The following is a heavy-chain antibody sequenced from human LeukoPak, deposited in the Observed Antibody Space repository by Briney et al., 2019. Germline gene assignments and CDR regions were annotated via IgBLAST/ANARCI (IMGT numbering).Heavy chain of an antibody. CDR3: ARGEGKIGYFDY. CDR2: INHSGST. CDR1: GGSFSGYY. D-gene: IGHD2-21*01. V-gene: IGHV4-34*01. Sequence: PSETLSLTCAVYGGSFSGYYWSWIRQPPGKGLEWIGEINHSGSTNYNPSLKSRVTISVDTSKNPFSLKLSSVTAADTAVYYCARGEGKIGYFDYWGQGTLVTVSS. J-gene: IGHJ4*02.